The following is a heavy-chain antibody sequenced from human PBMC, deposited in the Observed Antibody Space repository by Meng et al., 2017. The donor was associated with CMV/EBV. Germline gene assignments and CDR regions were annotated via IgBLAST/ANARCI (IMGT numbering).Heavy chain of an antibody. D-gene: IGHD1-26*01. Sequence: SGPTLVKPTQTLTLTCTFSGFSLGTSGVGVGWIRQPPGKALEWLALIYWNDDKRYSPSLKSRLTITKDTSKNQVVLTMTNMDPVDTATYYCAHRRSEYYYYGMDVWGQGTTVTVSS. J-gene: IGHJ6*02. CDR1: GFSLGTSGVG. V-gene: IGHV2-5*01. CDR2: IYWNDDK. CDR3: AHRRSEYYYYGMDV.